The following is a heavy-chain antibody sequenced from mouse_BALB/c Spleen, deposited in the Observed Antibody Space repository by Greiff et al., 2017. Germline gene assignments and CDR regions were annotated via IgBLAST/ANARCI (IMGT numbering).Heavy chain of an antibody. D-gene: IGHD1-1*01. J-gene: IGHJ3*01. CDR1: GYTFTSYW. V-gene: IGHV1-7*01. Sequence: LQESGAELAKPGASVKMSCKASGYTFTSYWMHWVKQRPGQGLEWIGYINPSTGYTEYNQKFKDKATLTADKSSSTAYMQLSSLTSEDSAVYYCARRGPDYYGSSYLAYWGQGTLVTVSA. CDR2: INPSTGYT. CDR3: ARRGPDYYGSSYLAY.